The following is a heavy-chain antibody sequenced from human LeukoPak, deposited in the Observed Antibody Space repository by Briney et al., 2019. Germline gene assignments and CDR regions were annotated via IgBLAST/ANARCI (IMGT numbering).Heavy chain of an antibody. CDR2: IDISGST. D-gene: IGHD5-18*01. CDR3: ARTTEGGYTYGYFYYYYMDV. CDR1: GGSISSYY. Sequence: SETLSLTCTVSGGSISSYYWSWIRQPAGKGLEWIGRIDISGSTNYNPSLKSRVTISVDTSKNQFSLKLTSVTAADTAVYYCARTTEGGYTYGYFYYYYMDVWGKGTTVTISS. J-gene: IGHJ6*03. V-gene: IGHV4-4*07.